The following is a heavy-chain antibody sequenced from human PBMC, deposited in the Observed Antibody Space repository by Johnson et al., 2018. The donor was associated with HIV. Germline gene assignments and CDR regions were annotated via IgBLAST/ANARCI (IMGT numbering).Heavy chain of an antibody. CDR2: IKQDGTEK. Sequence: VQLVESGGGLVQPGGSLRLSCAASGFTFNTYWMTWVRQPPGRGLECVANIKQDGTEKYYVDSVKGRFTISRDNAKNSLYLQMNSLRAEDTAVYYCARAIAAAGTVGVDAFDIWGQGTMVTVSS. CDR3: ARAIAAAGTVGVDAFDI. J-gene: IGHJ3*02. CDR1: GFTFNTYW. D-gene: IGHD6-13*01. V-gene: IGHV3-7*01.